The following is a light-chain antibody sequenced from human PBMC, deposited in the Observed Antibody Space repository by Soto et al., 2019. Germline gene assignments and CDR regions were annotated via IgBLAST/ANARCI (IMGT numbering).Light chain of an antibody. J-gene: IGLJ1*01. CDR1: SSDVGGYNY. CDR3: CSYAGSYTYV. V-gene: IGLV2-11*01. CDR2: DVS. Sequence: QSVLTQPRSMSGSPGQSVTISCTGTSSDVGGYNYVSWYQQHPGKAPKLMIFDVSKRPSGVPDRFSGSKSANTASLTISGLQAEDEADYYCCSYAGSYTYVFGTGTKVTVL.